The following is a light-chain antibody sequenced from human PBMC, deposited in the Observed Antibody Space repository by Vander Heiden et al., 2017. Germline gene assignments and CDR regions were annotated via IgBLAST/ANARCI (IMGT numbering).Light chain of an antibody. CDR1: QSINNY. V-gene: IGKV1-39*01. Sequence: DIQMTQSPSSLSASVGDRVTITCRASQSINNYLNWYQQKPGKAPKLLMSGASSLQGGVPSRFSGSGSGTDFTLTITSLQREDFATYYCQQSYSNSPFTFGPGTRVDFK. CDR3: QQSYSNSPFT. CDR2: GAS. J-gene: IGKJ3*01.